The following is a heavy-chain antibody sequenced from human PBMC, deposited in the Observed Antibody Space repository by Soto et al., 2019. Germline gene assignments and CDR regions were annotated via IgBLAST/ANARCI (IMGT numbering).Heavy chain of an antibody. V-gene: IGHV1-69*13. CDR3: ASSLRGDIVVVVAATQFLQH. CDR1: GGTFSSYA. J-gene: IGHJ1*01. CDR2: IIPIFGIA. D-gene: IGHD2-15*01. Sequence: GASVKVSCKASGGTFSSYAISWVRLAPGQGLEWMGGIIPIFGIANYAQKFQGRVTITADESTSTAYMELSSLRSEDTAVYYCASSLRGDIVVVVAATQFLQHWGQGTLVTVSS.